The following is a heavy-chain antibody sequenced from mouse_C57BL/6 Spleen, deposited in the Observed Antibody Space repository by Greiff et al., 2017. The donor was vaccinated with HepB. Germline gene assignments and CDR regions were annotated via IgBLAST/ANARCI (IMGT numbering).Heavy chain of an antibody. CDR3: ARWIYYDYGYWYFDV. CDR1: GYAFSSSW. D-gene: IGHD2-4*01. Sequence: VQLQQSGPELVKPGASVKISCKASGYAFSSSWMNWVKQRPGKGLEWIGRIYPGDGDTNYNGKFKGKATLTADKSASTAYMQLSILTSEDSAVYFCARWIYYDYGYWYFDVWGTGTTVTVSS. J-gene: IGHJ1*03. CDR2: IYPGDGDT. V-gene: IGHV1-82*01.